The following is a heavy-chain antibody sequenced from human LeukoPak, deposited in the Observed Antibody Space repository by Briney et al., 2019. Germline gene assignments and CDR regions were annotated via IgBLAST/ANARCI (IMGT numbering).Heavy chain of an antibody. CDR1: GGSISSGGYY. CDR2: IYYSGST. CDR3: GRWGGGSLIWGSHYSFDY. Sequence: SETLSLTCTVSGGSISSGGYYWSWIRQHPGKGLEWIGYIYYSGSTYYNPSLKSRVTISVDTSKNQFSLKLSSVTAADTAVYYCGRWGGGSLIWGSHYSFDYGGQGTLVPVP. J-gene: IGHJ4*02. V-gene: IGHV4-31*03. D-gene: IGHD3-16*01.